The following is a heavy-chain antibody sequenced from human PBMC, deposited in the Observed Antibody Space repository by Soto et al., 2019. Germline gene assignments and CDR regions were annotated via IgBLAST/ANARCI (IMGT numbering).Heavy chain of an antibody. D-gene: IGHD3-10*02. J-gene: IGHJ5*01. Sequence: QVQLQESGPGLVKPSETLSLTCTVSGGSISSYYWSWIRQPPGKGLEWIGFIFYSGSTSYNPSLKRRVIISIDTSEYQFSLKLNSVTAADTAVYYCASMIGDPVLSFDSWGQGTLVAVSS. CDR3: ASMIGDPVLSFDS. CDR1: GGSISSYY. CDR2: IFYSGST. V-gene: IGHV4-59*01.